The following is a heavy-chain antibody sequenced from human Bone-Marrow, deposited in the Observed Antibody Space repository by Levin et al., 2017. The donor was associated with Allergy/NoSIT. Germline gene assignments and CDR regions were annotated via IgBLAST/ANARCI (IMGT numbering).Heavy chain of an antibody. V-gene: IGHV3-30*03. CDR3: TRDAAMALYYFDN. Sequence: GGSLRLSCEASGFTFRDYGMHWVRQAPGKGLEWVAAISFDGIHKNYVHSVKGRFTISRDNSNNTLTLQMSSLRVEDSAIYYCTRDAAMALYYFDNWGQGTLVTVSS. D-gene: IGHD3-16*01. CDR1: GFTFRDYG. J-gene: IGHJ4*02. CDR2: ISFDGIHK.